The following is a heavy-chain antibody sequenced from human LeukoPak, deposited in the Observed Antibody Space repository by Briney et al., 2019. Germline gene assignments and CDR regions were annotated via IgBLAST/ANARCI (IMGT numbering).Heavy chain of an antibody. CDR1: GLTFSSHW. CDR2: ISKDGSST. J-gene: IGHJ4*02. V-gene: IGHV3-74*01. Sequence: GGSLRLSCAASGLTFSSHWMHWVRQAPGKGLVWVSRISKDGSSTYYAGSVKGRFTISRDNAKNTLYLQMNSLRAEDTAVYYCARDEVGVGATHDYWGQGTLVTVSS. CDR3: ARDEVGVGATHDY. D-gene: IGHD1-26*01.